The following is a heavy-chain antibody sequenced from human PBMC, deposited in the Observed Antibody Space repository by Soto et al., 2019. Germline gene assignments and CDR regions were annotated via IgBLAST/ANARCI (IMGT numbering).Heavy chain of an antibody. V-gene: IGHV3-49*03. D-gene: IGHD4-17*01. J-gene: IGHJ5*02. CDR3: TRDRWATVTTSKILDP. Sequence: PGGSLRLSCTASGFTFGDYAMSWFRQAPGKGLEWVGFIRSKAYGGTTEYAASVKGRFTISRDDSKSIAYLQMNSLKTEDTAVYYCTRDRWATVTTSKILDPWGQGTLVTVSS. CDR2: IRSKAYGGTT. CDR1: GFTFGDYA.